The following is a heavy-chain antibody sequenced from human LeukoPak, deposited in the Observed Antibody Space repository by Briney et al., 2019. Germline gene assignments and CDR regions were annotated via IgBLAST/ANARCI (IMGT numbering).Heavy chain of an antibody. CDR1: GFTFSSYA. D-gene: IGHD4-17*01. V-gene: IGHV3-30-3*01. Sequence: GRSLRLSCAASGFTFSSYAMHWVRQAPGKGLEWVAVISYDGSNKYYADSVKGRFTISRDNSKNTLYLQMNSLRAEDTAVYYCASNYGDSLLSYYYYGMDVWGQGTTVIVSS. CDR2: ISYDGSNK. CDR3: ASNYGDSLLSYYYYGMDV. J-gene: IGHJ6*02.